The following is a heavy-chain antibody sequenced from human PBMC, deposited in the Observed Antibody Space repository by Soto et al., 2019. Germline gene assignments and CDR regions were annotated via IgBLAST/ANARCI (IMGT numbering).Heavy chain of an antibody. CDR1: GFTFSSYS. CDR3: SRGGGRPGGLFYYAMDI. V-gene: IGHV3-30-3*01. Sequence: QVQLVESGGGVVQPGRSLRLSCAASGFTFSSYSMHWVRQAPGKGLERVAVTSYDGSNRYYADSVKGRFTISRDKSKNTGYLQMNSVRGEDTAVYYCSRGGGRPGGLFYYAMDIWGHGTTVTV. D-gene: IGHD3-16*01. J-gene: IGHJ6*02. CDR2: TSYDGSNR.